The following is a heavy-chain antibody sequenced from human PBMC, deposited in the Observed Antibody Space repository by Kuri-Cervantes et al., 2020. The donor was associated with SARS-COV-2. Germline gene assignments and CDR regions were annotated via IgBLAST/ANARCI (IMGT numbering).Heavy chain of an antibody. V-gene: IGHV3-23*01. D-gene: IGHD2-15*01. CDR3: AKDPSVVVTLFDY. CDR1: GFTFSSYP. J-gene: IGHJ4*02. CDR2: ISGGGGST. Sequence: GGSLRLSCATSGFTFSSYPMSWVRQAPGKGLDWVSTISGGGGSTYYADSVKGRFTISRDNSKNTLYLQMNSLRAEDTAVYYCAKDPSVVVTLFDYWGQGTLVTVSS.